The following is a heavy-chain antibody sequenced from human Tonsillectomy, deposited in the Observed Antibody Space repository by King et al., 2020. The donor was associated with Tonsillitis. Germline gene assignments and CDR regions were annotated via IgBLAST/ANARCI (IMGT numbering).Heavy chain of an antibody. CDR2: ILYYGSNR. Sequence: VQLVESGGGVVQPGMSLRLSCAASGLPFLYYGMHLVRQDPGKVREWVAIILYYGSNRYYADTVKGRFTISRDNSKNTLYLQMNSLRAEDTAVYYCAKGVTSSGYYYFDYWGQGTPVTVSS. CDR3: AKGVTSSGYYYFDY. D-gene: IGHD3-22*01. CDR1: GLPFLYYG. V-gene: IGHV3-30*18. J-gene: IGHJ4*02.